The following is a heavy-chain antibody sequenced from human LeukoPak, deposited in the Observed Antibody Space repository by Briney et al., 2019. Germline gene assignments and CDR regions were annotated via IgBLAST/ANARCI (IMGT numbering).Heavy chain of an antibody. CDR1: GGSISSSSYY. D-gene: IGHD6-19*01. CDR3: ARGSGWRSLSY. J-gene: IGHJ4*02. Sequence: SETLSLTCTVSGGSISSSSYYWGWIRQPPGKGLEWIGSIYYSGSTNYNPSLKSRVTISVDTSKNQFSLKLSSVTAADTAVYYCARGSGWRSLSYWGQGTLVTVSS. V-gene: IGHV4-39*07. CDR2: IYYSGST.